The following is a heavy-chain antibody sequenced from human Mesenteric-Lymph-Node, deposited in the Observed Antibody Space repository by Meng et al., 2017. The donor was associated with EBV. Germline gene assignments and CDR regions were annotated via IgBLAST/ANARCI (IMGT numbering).Heavy chain of an antibody. J-gene: IGHJ5*02. CDR2: IYHSGST. D-gene: IGHD4-17*01. V-gene: IGHV4-30-2*01. Sequence: QLEPQAPAPALVKPSQTLSPACAVSGGYISNDGYSWSWIQRPPGKGLKWIGYIYHSGSTYSNPSLKSRVTISVDRSKNQFSLKLNSVTAADTAVYYCARASVYGDYDNWFDPWGQGTLVTVSS. CDR1: GGYISNDGYS. CDR3: ARASVYGDYDNWFDP.